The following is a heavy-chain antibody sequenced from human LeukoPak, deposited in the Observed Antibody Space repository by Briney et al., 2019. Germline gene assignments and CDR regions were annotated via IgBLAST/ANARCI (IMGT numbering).Heavy chain of an antibody. V-gene: IGHV4-59*01. CDR3: ARLTGQPDYYYYMDV. D-gene: IGHD2-2*01. Sequence: PSETLSLTCTVSGGSISSYYWSWIRQPPGKGLEWIGYMYYRGNTNYNPSLKSRVTISVDTSKNQFSLKLSSVTAADTAVYYCARLTGQPDYYYYMDVWGKGTTVTISS. CDR2: MYYRGNT. J-gene: IGHJ6*03. CDR1: GGSISSYY.